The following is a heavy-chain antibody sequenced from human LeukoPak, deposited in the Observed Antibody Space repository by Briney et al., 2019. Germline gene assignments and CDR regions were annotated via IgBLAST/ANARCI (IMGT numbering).Heavy chain of an antibody. CDR3: AKVARAGLLWFGEEAN. D-gene: IGHD3-10*01. CDR1: GFTFSRYA. Sequence: PGGSLRLSCAASGFTFSRYAMSWVRQAPGKGLEWVSAISGSGGSTYYADSVKGRFTISRDNSKNTLYLQMNSRRAEDTAVYYCAKVARAGLLWFGEEANWGQGTLVTVSS. V-gene: IGHV3-23*01. J-gene: IGHJ4*02. CDR2: ISGSGGST.